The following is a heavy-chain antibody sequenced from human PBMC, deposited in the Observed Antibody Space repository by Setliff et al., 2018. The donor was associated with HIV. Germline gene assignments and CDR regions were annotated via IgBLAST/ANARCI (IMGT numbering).Heavy chain of an antibody. J-gene: IGHJ4*02. V-gene: IGHV4-4*07. Sequence: SETLSLTCSVSGGSISSYYWSWIRQPAGKGLEWVGRMFVGESPNYNPPLKSRLSISVDTSKRQFSLKLTSVTAADTAVYYCARGLYGSGSFFFDSWGRGTLVTV. CDR1: GGSISSYY. CDR2: MFVGESP. D-gene: IGHD3-10*01. CDR3: ARGLYGSGSFFFDS.